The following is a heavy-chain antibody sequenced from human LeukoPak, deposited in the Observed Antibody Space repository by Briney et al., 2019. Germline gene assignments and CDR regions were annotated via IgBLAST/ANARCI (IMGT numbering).Heavy chain of an antibody. CDR2: ISYDGSNK. Sequence: QAGGSLRLSCAASRFTFSSYAMHWVRQAPGKGLEWVAVISYDGSNKYYADSVKGRFTISRDNSKNTLYLQMNSLRAEDTAVYYCARARSSGWNYYYYGMDVWGQGTTVTVSS. CDR3: ARARSSGWNYYYYGMDV. V-gene: IGHV3-30*04. D-gene: IGHD6-19*01. J-gene: IGHJ6*02. CDR1: RFTFSSYA.